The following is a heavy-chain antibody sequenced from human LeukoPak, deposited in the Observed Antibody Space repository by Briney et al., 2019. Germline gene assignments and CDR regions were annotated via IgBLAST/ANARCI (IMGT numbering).Heavy chain of an antibody. CDR3: AKRGYDSSGYSIYWYFDL. CDR2: IYSDGST. Sequence: GGSLRLSCAASGFTVSNIYMNWVRQVPGKGLEWVSVIYSDGSTYYADSVKGRFTISRDNSKNTLYLQMNSLGAEDTAVYYCAKRGYDSSGYSIYWYFDLWGRGTLVTVTS. CDR1: GFTVSNIY. D-gene: IGHD3-22*01. J-gene: IGHJ2*01. V-gene: IGHV3-53*01.